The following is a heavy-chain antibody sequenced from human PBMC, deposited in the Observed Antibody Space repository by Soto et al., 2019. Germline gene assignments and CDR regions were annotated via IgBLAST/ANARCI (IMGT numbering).Heavy chain of an antibody. Sequence: SVKVSCKASGGSFSSFGISWVRQAPGQGLEWMGGIIPVFGRPNYAQRFRGRLTITADESTNTSYMELIDLTSEDTAVYYCAREASGYDFWGQGTQVTVSS. CDR2: IIPVFGRP. V-gene: IGHV1-69*13. CDR1: GGSFSSFG. D-gene: IGHD5-12*01. CDR3: AREASGYDF. J-gene: IGHJ1*01.